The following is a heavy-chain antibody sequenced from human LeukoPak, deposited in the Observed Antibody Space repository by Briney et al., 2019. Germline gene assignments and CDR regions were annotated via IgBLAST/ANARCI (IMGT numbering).Heavy chain of an antibody. CDR3: ARDGDFYYFDY. J-gene: IGHJ4*02. CDR1: GYSISSGNS. CDR2: IYHSGST. V-gene: IGHV4-38-2*02. Sequence: SETLSLTCTVSGYSISSGNSWGWIRQPPGKGPEWIGSIYHSGSTYYNPSLKSRVSISVDTSKNQFSLRLSSVTAADTAVYYCARDGDFYYFDYWGQGTLVTVSS.